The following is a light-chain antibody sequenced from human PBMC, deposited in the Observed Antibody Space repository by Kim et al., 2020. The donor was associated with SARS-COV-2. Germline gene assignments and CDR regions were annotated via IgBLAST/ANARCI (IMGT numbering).Light chain of an antibody. J-gene: IGLJ3*02. CDR2: GKN. CDR1: SLRSSY. CDR3: NSRDSSGNRM. V-gene: IGLV3-19*01. Sequence: SYELTQDPAVSVALGQTVRITCQGDSLRSSYANWYQQRPGQAPLLVIFGKNNRPSGIPDRFSGSSSGNTASLTITGPQAEDEADYYCNSRDSSGNRMFGGGTQLTVL.